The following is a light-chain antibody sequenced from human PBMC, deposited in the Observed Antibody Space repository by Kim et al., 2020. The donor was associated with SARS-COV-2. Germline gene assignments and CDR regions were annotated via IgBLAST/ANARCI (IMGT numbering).Light chain of an antibody. Sequence: SVALRQTARITCGGDSIGVKNVHWYQQKPGQAPVLVISRDKKRPSGIPERFSGSNSGNTATLTISRAQAGDEADYYCQVWDSSSYVFGTGTKVTVL. V-gene: IGLV3-9*01. CDR1: SIGVKN. J-gene: IGLJ1*01. CDR3: QVWDSSSYV. CDR2: RDK.